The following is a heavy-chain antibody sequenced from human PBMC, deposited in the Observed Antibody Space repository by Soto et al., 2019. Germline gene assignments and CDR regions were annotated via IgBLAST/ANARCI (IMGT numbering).Heavy chain of an antibody. CDR2: IYSGGST. D-gene: IGHD6-13*01. J-gene: IGHJ4*02. V-gene: IGHV3-53*01. CDR1: GFTVSSNY. Sequence: GGSLRLSCAASGFTVSSNYMSWVRQAPGKGLEWVSVIYSGGSTYYADSVKGRFTISRGSAKNTMYLQVHSLRVEDTAVYYCAREIATTGLYYFDYWGQGTLVTVSS. CDR3: AREIATTGLYYFDY.